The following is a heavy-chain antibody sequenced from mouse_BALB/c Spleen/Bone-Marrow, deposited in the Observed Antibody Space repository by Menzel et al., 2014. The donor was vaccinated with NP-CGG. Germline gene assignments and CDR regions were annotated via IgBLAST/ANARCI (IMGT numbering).Heavy chain of an antibody. CDR2: IWGGGST. CDR1: GFSLTGYG. J-gene: IGHJ1*01. CDR3: AKLGRSYYYFDV. V-gene: IGHV2-6-5*01. D-gene: IGHD1-1*01. Sequence: VMLVESGPGLVSPSQSLSITCTVSGFSLTGYGLSWIRQPPGKGLEWLGVIWGGGSTYYNSALKSRLSISKDNSKSQVFLKMNSLQTVDSAMYYCAKLGRSYYYFDVWGAGTTVTVSS.